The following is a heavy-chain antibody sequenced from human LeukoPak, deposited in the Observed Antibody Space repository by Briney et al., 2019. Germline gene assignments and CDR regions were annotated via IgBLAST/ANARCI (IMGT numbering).Heavy chain of an antibody. V-gene: IGHV3-33*01. CDR3: ARDPNKWELPIWYFDL. CDR1: GFTFNTYG. Sequence: GSLRLSCAASGFTFNTYGMHWVRQAPGQGLEWGALIWYDGSNEYYADSVKGRFTISRDNSRNTLYLQMNSLRAEDTAVYYCARDPNKWELPIWYFDLWGRGTLVTVSS. CDR2: IWYDGSNE. J-gene: IGHJ2*01. D-gene: IGHD1-26*01.